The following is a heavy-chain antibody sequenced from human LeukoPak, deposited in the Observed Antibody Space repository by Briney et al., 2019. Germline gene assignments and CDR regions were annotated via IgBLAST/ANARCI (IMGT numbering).Heavy chain of an antibody. V-gene: IGHV3-74*01. D-gene: IGHD6-13*01. CDR2: INGDGSST. J-gene: IGHJ4*02. CDR3: ARGNIAAAGIHY. Sequence: GGSLRLSCAASGFTFSSYAMSWVRQAPGKGLVWVSRINGDGSSTTYVDSVMGRFTISRDNAKNTLHLQMNSVRAEDTAVYYCARGNIAAAGIHYWGQGTLVIVSS. CDR1: GFTFSSYA.